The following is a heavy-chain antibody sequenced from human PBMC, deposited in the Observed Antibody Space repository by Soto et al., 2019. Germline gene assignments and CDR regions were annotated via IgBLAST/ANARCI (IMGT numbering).Heavy chain of an antibody. CDR3: ARVVRSYYDFWSGYSGYYYGMDV. V-gene: IGHV1-18*01. CDR1: GYTFTSYG. D-gene: IGHD3-3*01. CDR2: ISAYNGNT. J-gene: IGHJ6*04. Sequence: QVQLVQSGAEVKKPGASVKVSCKASGYTFTSYGISWVRQAPGQGLEWMGWISAYNGNTNYAQKLQGRVTMTTDTSTSTAYMGLRSLRSDDTAVYYCARVVRSYYDFWSGYSGYYYGMDVWGEGTPVTVSS.